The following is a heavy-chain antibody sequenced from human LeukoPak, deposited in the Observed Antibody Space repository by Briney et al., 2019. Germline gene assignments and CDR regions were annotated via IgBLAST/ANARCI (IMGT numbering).Heavy chain of an antibody. CDR1: GFTFSSYS. V-gene: IGHV3-48*04. CDR2: ITSSSSSI. CDR3: ARDYCSGGRCYSVDY. D-gene: IGHD2-15*01. Sequence: GGSLRRSCAASGFTFSSYSLNWVRQAPGKGLEWVSYITSSSSSIYYADSVKGRFTISRDNAKNSLYLQMNSLRAEDTAMYYCARDYCSGGRCYSVDYWGQGTLVTVSS. J-gene: IGHJ4*02.